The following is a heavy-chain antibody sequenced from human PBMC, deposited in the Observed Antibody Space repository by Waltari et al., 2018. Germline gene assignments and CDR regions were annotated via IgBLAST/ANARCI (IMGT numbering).Heavy chain of an antibody. CDR3: ARVATKTYSSPVPGRPYYYGMDV. V-gene: IGHV3-74*01. J-gene: IGHJ6*02. CDR2: INRDGSST. CDR1: GFTFSRYW. D-gene: IGHD6-13*01. Sequence: EEQLVESGGGLVQPGESLRLSCAASGFTFSRYWMDWVRQAPGKGLVWVSRINRDGSSTSYAESGKGRFTISRDNAKNTLYVQMNRLRAEDTAVYYCARVATKTYSSPVPGRPYYYGMDVWGQGTTVTVSS.